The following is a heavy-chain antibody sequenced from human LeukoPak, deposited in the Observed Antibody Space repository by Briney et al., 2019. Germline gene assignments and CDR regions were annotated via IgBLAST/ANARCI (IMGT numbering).Heavy chain of an antibody. D-gene: IGHD2-15*01. V-gene: IGHV1-24*01. CDR3: ARYSLPTSVPRNLAQTYYFDY. CDR2: FDPEDGET. J-gene: IGHJ4*02. CDR1: GYTLTELS. Sequence: ASVKVSCKVSGYTLTELSMHWVRQAPGKGLEWMGGFDPEDGETIYAQKFQGRVTMTEDTSTDTAYMELSSLRSEDTAVYYCARYSLPTSVPRNLAQTYYFDYWGQGTLVTVSS.